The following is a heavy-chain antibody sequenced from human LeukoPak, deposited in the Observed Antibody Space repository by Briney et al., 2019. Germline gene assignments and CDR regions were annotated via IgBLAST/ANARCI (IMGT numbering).Heavy chain of an antibody. CDR3: ATMVRGVSNCSDP. V-gene: IGHV4-59*03. J-gene: IGHJ5*02. Sequence: SETLSLTCTVSGGSISSYYWSWIRQPPGKGLEWIGYIYYSGSTNYNPSLKSRVTISLDTSKNQVSLKLTSVTAADTAVYYCATMVRGVSNCSDPSGQGTLVTVSS. CDR2: IYYSGST. D-gene: IGHD3-10*01. CDR1: GGSISSYY.